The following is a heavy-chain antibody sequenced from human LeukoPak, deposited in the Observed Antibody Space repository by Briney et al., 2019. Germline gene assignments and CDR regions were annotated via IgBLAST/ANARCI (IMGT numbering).Heavy chain of an antibody. J-gene: IGHJ4*02. V-gene: IGHV3-33*01. Sequence: PGGSLRLSCAASGFTFSSYGMHWVRQAPGKGLEWVAVIWYDGSNKYYADSVKGRFTISRDNSKNTLYLQMNSLRAEDTAVYYCARDVGSEQWLNRLDFDYWGQGTLVTVSS. D-gene: IGHD6-19*01. CDR2: IWYDGSNK. CDR1: GFTFSSYG. CDR3: ARDVGSEQWLNRLDFDY.